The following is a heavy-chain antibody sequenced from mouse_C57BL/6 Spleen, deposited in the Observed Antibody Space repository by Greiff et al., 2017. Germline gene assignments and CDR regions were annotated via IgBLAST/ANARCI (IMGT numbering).Heavy chain of an antibody. V-gene: IGHV1-80*01. Sequence: QVQLQQSGAELVKPGASVKISCNASGYAFSSYWLNWVKQRPGKVLEWIGQIYPGDGDTNYNGKFKGKATLTADKSSSTAYMQLSSLTSEDSAVYFCARRTYYEYDGFDYWGQGTTLTVSS. CDR3: ARRTYYEYDGFDY. CDR1: GYAFSSYW. D-gene: IGHD2-4*01. CDR2: IYPGDGDT. J-gene: IGHJ2*01.